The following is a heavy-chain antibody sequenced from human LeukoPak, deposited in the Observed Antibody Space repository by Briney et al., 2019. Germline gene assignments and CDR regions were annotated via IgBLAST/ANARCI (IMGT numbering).Heavy chain of an antibody. V-gene: IGHV4-59*01. J-gene: IGHJ4*02. Sequence: SETLSLTCTVSGGSISSYYWSWIRQPPGKGLEWIGYIYYSGSTNYNPSLKSRVTISVDTSKNQFSLKLSSVTAADTAVCYCARALYYYDSSGYYYFDYWGQGTLVTVSS. CDR1: GGSISSYY. CDR2: IYYSGST. D-gene: IGHD3-22*01. CDR3: ARALYYYDSSGYYYFDY.